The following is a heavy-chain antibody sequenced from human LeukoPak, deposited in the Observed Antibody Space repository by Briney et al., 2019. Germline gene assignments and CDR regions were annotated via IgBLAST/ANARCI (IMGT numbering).Heavy chain of an antibody. CDR1: GFTFSNYR. CDR2: ISSSSSTI. D-gene: IGHD6-19*01. Sequence: GGSLRLSCAASGFTFSNYRMNWVRQAPGKGLGWVSYISSSSSTINYADSVKGRFTISRDNAQNSLYLEMSSLRDEDTAVYYCVRDGAAGQWLMRAYWGQGTLVTVSS. J-gene: IGHJ4*02. CDR3: VRDGAAGQWLMRAY. V-gene: IGHV3-48*02.